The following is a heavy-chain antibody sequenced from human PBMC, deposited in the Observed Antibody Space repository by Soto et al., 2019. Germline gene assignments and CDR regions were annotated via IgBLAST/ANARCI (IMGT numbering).Heavy chain of an antibody. Sequence: GGSLRLSCAASEFTFSSYAMHWVRQAPGKGLEWVAVISYDGSNKYYADSVKGRFTISRDNSKNTLYLQMNSLRAEDTAVYYCAVSLSPSYGDYEVDYWGQGTLVTVSS. V-gene: IGHV3-30-3*01. CDR2: ISYDGSNK. J-gene: IGHJ4*02. D-gene: IGHD4-17*01. CDR1: EFTFSSYA. CDR3: AVSLSPSYGDYEVDY.